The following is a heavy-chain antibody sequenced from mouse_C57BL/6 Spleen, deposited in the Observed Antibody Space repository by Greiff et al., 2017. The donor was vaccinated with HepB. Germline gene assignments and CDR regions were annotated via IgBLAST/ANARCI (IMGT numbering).Heavy chain of an antibody. D-gene: IGHD2-14*01. J-gene: IGHJ3*01. CDR3: ARFGPPYVSPAWFAY. CDR2: INPGSGGP. CDR1: GFAFTNYL. Sequence: QVQLQQSGAELVRPGTSVKVSCKASGFAFTNYLIEWVKQRPGQGLEWIGVINPGSGGPNYNEKFKGKATLTADKSSSTAYMQLISLTSEDSAVYVCARFGPPYVSPAWFAYWGQGTLVTVSA. V-gene: IGHV1-54*01.